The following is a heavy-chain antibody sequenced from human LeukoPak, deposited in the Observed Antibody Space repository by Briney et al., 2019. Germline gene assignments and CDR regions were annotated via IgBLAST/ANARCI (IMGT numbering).Heavy chain of an antibody. Sequence: RGESLKISCKGSGYSFTIYWIGWVRQMPGKGLEWMGIIYPGDSDTRYSPSFQGQVTISADKSISTAYPQWSSLKASHTAMYYCARQPDDYIIHAAFFDIWGQGTMVTVSS. V-gene: IGHV5-51*01. D-gene: IGHD4-11*01. J-gene: IGHJ3*02. CDR2: IYPGDSDT. CDR1: GYSFTIYW. CDR3: ARQPDDYIIHAAFFDI.